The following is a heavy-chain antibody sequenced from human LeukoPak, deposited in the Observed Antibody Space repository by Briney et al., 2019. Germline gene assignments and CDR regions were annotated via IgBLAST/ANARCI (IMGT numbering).Heavy chain of an antibody. V-gene: IGHV3-11*01. CDR1: GFTFSDYY. Sequence: GGTLRLSCAASGFTFSDYYMSWIRQAPGKGLEWVSYISSSGSTIYYADSVKGRFTISRDNANNSLYLQMNSLRAEDTAVYYCARDGYNDLDAFDICGQGTMVTVSS. CDR2: ISSSGSTI. J-gene: IGHJ3*02. D-gene: IGHD5-12*01. CDR3: ARDGYNDLDAFDI.